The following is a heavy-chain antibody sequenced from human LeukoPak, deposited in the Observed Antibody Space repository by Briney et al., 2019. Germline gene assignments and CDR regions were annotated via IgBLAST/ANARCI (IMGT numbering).Heavy chain of an antibody. CDR1: GGSISSYY. CDR3: ARGGYEGFDY. J-gene: IGHJ4*02. D-gene: IGHD5-12*01. V-gene: IGHV4-59*08. CDR2: IYYSGST. Sequence: PSENLSLTCTVSGGSISSYYWSWIRQPPGKGLEWIGYIYYSGSTNYNPSLKSRVTISVDTSENQFSLKLSSVTAADTAVYYCARGGYEGFDYWGQGTLVTVSS.